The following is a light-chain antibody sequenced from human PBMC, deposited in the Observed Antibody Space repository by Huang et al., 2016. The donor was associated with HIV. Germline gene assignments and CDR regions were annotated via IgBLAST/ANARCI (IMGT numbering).Light chain of an antibody. Sequence: IVLTQSPGPLSLSPGDRVTLSCNIGQGLSRTSQSLNSNSLAWYQQKSGQPPRLLIYATSTRATGVPDRCIGRGSGAEFTLTITRLESEDFAVYFCQLSVGSPPIYTFGQGTKLDIK. CDR2: ATS. V-gene: IGKV3-20*01. CDR1: QSLNSNS. CDR3: QLSVGSPPIYT. J-gene: IGKJ2*01.